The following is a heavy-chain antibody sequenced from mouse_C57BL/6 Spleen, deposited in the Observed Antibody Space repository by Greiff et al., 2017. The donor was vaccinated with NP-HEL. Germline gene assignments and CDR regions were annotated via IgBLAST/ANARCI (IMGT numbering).Heavy chain of an antibody. CDR2: INPNNGGT. V-gene: IGHV1-26*01. D-gene: IGHD1-1*01. CDR3: ARGTTVVGREVAY. J-gene: IGHJ3*01. Sequence: VQLQQSGPELVKPGASVKISCKASGYTFTDYYMNWVKQSHGKSLEWIGDINPNNGGTSYNQKFKGKATLTVDKSSSTAYMELRSLTSEDSAVYYCARGTTVVGREVAYWGQGALVTVSA. CDR1: GYTFTDYY.